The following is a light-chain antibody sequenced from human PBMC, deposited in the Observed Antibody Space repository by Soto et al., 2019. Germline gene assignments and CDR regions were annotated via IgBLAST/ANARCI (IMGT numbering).Light chain of an antibody. CDR2: GVS. Sequence: QSALTQPASVSGSPGQSITISCTGTSSDVGGYNYVSWYQQHPGKVPKLMIYGVSNRPSGVSNRFSFSKSGNTASLAISGLQAEDEADYYCSSYSSSSTRVFGGGTKLTVL. CDR1: SSDVGGYNY. CDR3: SSYSSSSTRV. J-gene: IGLJ3*02. V-gene: IGLV2-14*01.